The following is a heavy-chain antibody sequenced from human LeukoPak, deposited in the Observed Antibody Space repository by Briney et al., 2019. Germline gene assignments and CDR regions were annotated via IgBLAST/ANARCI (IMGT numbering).Heavy chain of an antibody. CDR3: ARDLVVPAAIRGYYYYGMDV. CDR1: GFTFSSYW. CDR2: IKQDGSEK. D-gene: IGHD2-2*02. Sequence: GGSLRLSCAASGFTFSSYWMSWVRQAPGKGLEWVANIKQDGSEKYYVDSVKGRFTISRDNAKNSLYLQMNSLRAEDTAVYYYARDLVVPAAIRGYYYYGMDVWGQGTTVTVSS. J-gene: IGHJ6*02. V-gene: IGHV3-7*01.